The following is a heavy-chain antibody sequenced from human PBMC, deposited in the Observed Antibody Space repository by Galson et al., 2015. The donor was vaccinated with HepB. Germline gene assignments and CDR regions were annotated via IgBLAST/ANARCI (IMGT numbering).Heavy chain of an antibody. Sequence: SGYTFTSYDINWVRQATGQGLEWMGWMNPNSGNTGYAQKFQGRVTMTRNTSISTAYMELSSLRSEDTAVYYCARALRYFDWGGMYYFCGMDVSGQGTTVTVSS. V-gene: IGHV1-8*01. CDR1: GYTFTSYD. CDR2: MNPNSGNT. D-gene: IGHD3-9*01. J-gene: IGHJ6*02. CDR3: ARALRYFDWGGMYYFCGMDV.